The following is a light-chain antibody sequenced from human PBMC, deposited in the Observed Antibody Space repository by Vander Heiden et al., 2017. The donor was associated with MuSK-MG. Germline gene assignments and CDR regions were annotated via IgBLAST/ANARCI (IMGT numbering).Light chain of an antibody. J-gene: IGKJ4*01. CDR2: DES. CDR1: QSIRSH. CDR3: QQSYSKSLVT. V-gene: IGKV1-39*01. Sequence: DIQLTQSPSSLSASVGDRVTITCRASQSIRSHLNWYQQKPGEAPKLLINDESSLYNGVATRFSGSGSGTDFTLTISSLQPEDVATYFCQQSYSKSLVTFGGGTKVEIK.